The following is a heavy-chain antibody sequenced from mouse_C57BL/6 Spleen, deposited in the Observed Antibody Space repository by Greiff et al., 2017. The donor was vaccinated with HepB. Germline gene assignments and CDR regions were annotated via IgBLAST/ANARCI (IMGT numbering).Heavy chain of an antibody. J-gene: IGHJ1*03. CDR3: TGSWSLV. CDR2: IRLKSDNYAT. Sequence: EVKVEESGGGLVQPGGSMKLSCVASGFTFSNYWMNWVRQSPEKGLEWVAQIRLKSDNYATQYAESVKGRFTISRDDSKSSVYLQMNNLRAEDTGIYSCTGSWSLVWGTGTTVTVSS. CDR1: GFTFSNYW. V-gene: IGHV6-3*01.